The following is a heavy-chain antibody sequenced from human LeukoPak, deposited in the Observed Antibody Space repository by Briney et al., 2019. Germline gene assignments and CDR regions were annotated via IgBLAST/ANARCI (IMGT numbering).Heavy chain of an antibody. Sequence: GGALRLSCAASGFAFSKYAICWVGQGRGREREGVSIISGSGGGTFYVGCVQGGLIVSRDNSKNILYLQMNRLRVKDTAVYSCAKVKANMIVDWLSPWGQGTLVTVSS. D-gene: IGHD3-22*01. J-gene: IGHJ5*02. CDR2: ISGSGGGT. CDR3: AKVKANMIVDWLSP. V-gene: IGHV3-23*01. CDR1: GFAFSKYA.